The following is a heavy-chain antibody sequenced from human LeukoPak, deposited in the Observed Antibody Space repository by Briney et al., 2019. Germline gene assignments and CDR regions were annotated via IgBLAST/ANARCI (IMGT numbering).Heavy chain of an antibody. Sequence: SETLSLTCTVSGGSINSGGYYWSWIRQHPGKGLEGIGYIYYSGSTYYNPSLKSRVTISVDTSKNQFSLKLSSVTAAATAVYYCATAARSQHPHGWFDPWGQGTPVTVSS. CDR1: GGSINSGGYY. CDR2: IYYSGST. D-gene: IGHD6-25*01. CDR3: ATAARSQHPHGWFDP. J-gene: IGHJ5*02. V-gene: IGHV4-31*03.